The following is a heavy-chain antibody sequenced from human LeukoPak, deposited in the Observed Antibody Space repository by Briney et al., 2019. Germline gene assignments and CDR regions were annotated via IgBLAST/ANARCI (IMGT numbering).Heavy chain of an antibody. J-gene: IGHJ4*02. Sequence: GGSLRLSCAAPGFTFDDYAMHWVRQAPGKGLEWVSGINWNSGNKGYADSVKGRFTISRDNAKNSLYLQMNSLRAEDMALYYCAKDVRSDYGDYQGSFDYWGQGTLVTVSS. CDR2: INWNSGNK. V-gene: IGHV3-9*03. CDR1: GFTFDDYA. D-gene: IGHD4-17*01. CDR3: AKDVRSDYGDYQGSFDY.